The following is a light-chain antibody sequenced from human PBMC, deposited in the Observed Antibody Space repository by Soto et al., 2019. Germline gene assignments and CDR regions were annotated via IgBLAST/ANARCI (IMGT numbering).Light chain of an antibody. CDR2: RAS. V-gene: IGKV4-1*01. J-gene: IGKJ2*01. Sequence: DIVMTQSPDSLAVSLGERATINCKSSQSVLYSSNNKNFLAWYQQKPGQPPKLLIYRASTRESGVPDRFSGSGSGTDFTITISSLQAEDVAVYSCQQYYSIPRTFGQGTKLEI. CDR3: QQYYSIPRT. CDR1: QSVLYSSNNKNF.